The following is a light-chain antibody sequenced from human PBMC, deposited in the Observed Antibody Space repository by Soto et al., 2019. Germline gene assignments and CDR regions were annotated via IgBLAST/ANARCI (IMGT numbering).Light chain of an antibody. CDR1: GRDIGAYNY. CDR2: EVE. J-gene: IGLJ1*01. Sequence: QSVLTQPASVSGSPGQSITISCTGSGRDIGAYNYVSRYQQHPGKAPKLIIYEVENRPSGVSNRFSASKSAFTASLTISGLQAEDEADYYCSSYTTSCFYVFGPGTKVTV. V-gene: IGLV2-14*01. CDR3: SSYTTSCFYV.